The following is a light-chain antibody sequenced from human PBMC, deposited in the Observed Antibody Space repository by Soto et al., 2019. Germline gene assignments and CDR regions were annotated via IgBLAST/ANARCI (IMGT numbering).Light chain of an antibody. J-gene: IGKJ4*01. CDR1: QSVSSSF. CDR3: QQYGNSPLT. CDR2: GAS. Sequence: EIVLTQSPGTLSLSPGERATLSCRASQSVSSSFLAWYQQKPRQAPRPLIYGASSRATGIPDRFSGSGSGTDFTLTISRLEPEDVAVYYCQQYGNSPLTFGGGPKVEIK. V-gene: IGKV3-20*01.